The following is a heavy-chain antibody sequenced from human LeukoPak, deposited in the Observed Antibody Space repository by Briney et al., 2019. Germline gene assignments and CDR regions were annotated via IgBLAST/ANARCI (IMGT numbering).Heavy chain of an antibody. CDR1: GFTFVNYA. Sequence: SGGSLRLSCAASGFTFVNYAMSWVRQAPGKGLEWVSDISGSGGNTYYADTVKGRFTIARDSSRNTLYLQMNSLRAEDTAVYHCAKVRGSSDIDAFDVWGQGTVVTVSS. V-gene: IGHV3-23*01. J-gene: IGHJ3*01. CDR3: AKVRGSSDIDAFDV. CDR2: ISGSGGNT. D-gene: IGHD2-15*01.